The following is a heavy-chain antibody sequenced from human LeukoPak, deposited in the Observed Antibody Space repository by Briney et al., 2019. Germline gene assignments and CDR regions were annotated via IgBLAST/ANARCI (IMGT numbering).Heavy chain of an antibody. V-gene: IGHV1-2*02. CDR1: GYTFTGYY. CDR2: INPNSGGT. J-gene: IGHJ5*02. D-gene: IGHD3-10*01. Sequence: ASVKVSCKASGYTFTGYYMHWVRQAPGQGLEWMGWINPNSGGTNYAQKFQGRVTMTRDTSISTAYMELSRLRSDDTAVYYCAREEVRGVTLNWFDPWGQGTLVTVSS. CDR3: AREEVRGVTLNWFDP.